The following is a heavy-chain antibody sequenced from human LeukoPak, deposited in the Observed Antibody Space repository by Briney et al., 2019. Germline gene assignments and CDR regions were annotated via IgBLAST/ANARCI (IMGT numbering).Heavy chain of an antibody. D-gene: IGHD3-3*01. CDR1: GYTFTNNY. CDR2: INPSDGGT. J-gene: IGHJ6*04. CDR3: ARDRGITVFGVVMGV. Sequence: WASVKVSCKASGYTFTNNYMHWVRQAPGQGLEWMGIINPSDGGTNYAQKFQGRVTLTRDMSTSTVYMELSSLRSEDTAVYYCARDRGITVFGVVMGVWGKGTTVTVSS. V-gene: IGHV1-46*01.